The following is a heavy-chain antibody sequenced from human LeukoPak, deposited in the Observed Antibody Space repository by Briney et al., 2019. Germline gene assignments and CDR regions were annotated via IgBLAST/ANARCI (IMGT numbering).Heavy chain of an antibody. CDR1: GYTFTSYA. D-gene: IGHD3-3*01. CDR2: INAGNGNT. J-gene: IGHJ4*02. CDR3: ARESVKSGYSPDYYFDY. Sequence: ASVKVSCKASGYTFTSYAMHWVRQAPGQRLEWMGWINAGNGNTKYSQKFQGRVTITRDTSASTAYMELSSLRSEDTAVYYCARESVKSGYSPDYYFDYRGQGTLVTVSS. V-gene: IGHV1-3*01.